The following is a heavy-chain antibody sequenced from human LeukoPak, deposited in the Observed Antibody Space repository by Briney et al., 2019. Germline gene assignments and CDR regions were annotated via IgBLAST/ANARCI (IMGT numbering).Heavy chain of an antibody. Sequence: GGSLRLFCAASGFTFSSYAMSWVRHAPGKGLEWVSAISGSGGSTYYADSVKGRFTISRDNSKNTLYLQMNSLRAEDTAVYYCAKVKRYSSGWYDYWGQGTLVTVSS. D-gene: IGHD6-19*01. J-gene: IGHJ4*02. CDR2: ISGSGGST. CDR3: AKVKRYSSGWYDY. CDR1: GFTFSSYA. V-gene: IGHV3-23*01.